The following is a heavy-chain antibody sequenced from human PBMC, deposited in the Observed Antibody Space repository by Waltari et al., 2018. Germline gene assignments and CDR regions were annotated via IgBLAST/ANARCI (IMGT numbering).Heavy chain of an antibody. CDR3: ARDLMYGEHPLFDR. V-gene: IGHV3-49*04. D-gene: IGHD4-17*01. J-gene: IGHJ5*02. CDR1: GFPLFDYS. CDR2: IRSKAYGETT. Sequence: DVQLAESGGGLVQPGRSLRLSCTPSGFPLFDYSMFWVRQAPGQGLEWVGFIRSKAYGETTDYAASVRGRFTISRDDSKSIAYLQMNSLKTEDTAIYFCARDLMYGEHPLFDRWGQGTLVTVSS.